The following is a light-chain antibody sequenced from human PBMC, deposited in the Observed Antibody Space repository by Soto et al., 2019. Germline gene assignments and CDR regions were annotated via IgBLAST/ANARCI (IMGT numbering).Light chain of an antibody. CDR1: QGIGSA. J-gene: IGKJ4*01. CDR3: QPYNNWPLT. V-gene: IGKV1D-13*01. Sequence: AIQLTQAPSSLPASVGDRVTITCRASQGIGSALAWYQQRPGKPPKLLIFDASSLESGVPSRFSGSGSGTDFTLTISSLQPEDFATYYCQPYNNWPLTFGGGTKVESK. CDR2: DAS.